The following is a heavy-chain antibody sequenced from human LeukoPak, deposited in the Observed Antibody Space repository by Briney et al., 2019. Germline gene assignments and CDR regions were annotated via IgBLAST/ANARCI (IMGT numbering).Heavy chain of an antibody. CDR2: IRSSGST. CDR3: ARKGEHYYDSGKLWPAWFDL. Sequence: SETLSLTCSVSGGSISSYYWSWIRQPPGRGLELIAYIRSSGSTWYNPSLKSRVTISVDMSNNMFSLKLTSVTTADTAIYYCARKGEHYYDSGKLWPAWFDLWGQGTLVTVSS. V-gene: IGHV4-59*01. D-gene: IGHD3-10*01. J-gene: IGHJ5*02. CDR1: GGSISSYY.